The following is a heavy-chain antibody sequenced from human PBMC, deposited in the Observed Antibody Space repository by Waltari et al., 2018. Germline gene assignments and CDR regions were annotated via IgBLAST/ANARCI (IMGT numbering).Heavy chain of an antibody. CDR3: AKVRRIVMVKDPLEY. J-gene: IGHJ4*02. D-gene: IGHD3-22*01. CDR1: RFPFSRYA. CDR2: MSGSGGST. Sequence: EVQLVESGGGLVQPGGSLRRSCAASRFPFSRYAMSWVRQAPRKGLEWVPAMSGSGGSTYDADSVKGRFTSARDNSKNTLYLQMNSLRAEDTAVYYWAKVRRIVMVKDPLEYWGQGTLVTVSS. V-gene: IGHV3-23*04.